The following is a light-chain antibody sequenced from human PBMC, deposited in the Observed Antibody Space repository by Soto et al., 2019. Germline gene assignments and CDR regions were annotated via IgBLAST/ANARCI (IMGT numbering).Light chain of an antibody. J-gene: IGLJ1*01. CDR3: SSYTRSSTLYV. CDR2: EVT. Sequence: QSVLTQPASVSGSPGQSITISCTGTSSDVGGYNYVCWYKQHPGKAPQLMIYEVTNRPSGVSDRFSGSKSGNTASLTISGLQSEDEAYYYCSSYTRSSTLYVFGTGTKVTVL. CDR1: SSDVGGYNY. V-gene: IGLV2-14*01.